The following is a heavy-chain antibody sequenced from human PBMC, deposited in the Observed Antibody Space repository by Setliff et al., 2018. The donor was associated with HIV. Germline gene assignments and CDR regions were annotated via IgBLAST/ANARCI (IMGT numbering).Heavy chain of an antibody. Sequence: GGSLRLSCAASGFTFSDHYMDWVRQAPGKGLEWVGRIKSKTDGGTTDYAAPVKGRFTISRDDSKNTLYLQMNSLKTEDTAVYYCTTIQKLTTPVDYWGQGTLVTVSS. CDR3: TTIQKLTTPVDY. D-gene: IGHD4-17*01. V-gene: IGHV3-15*01. CDR1: GFTFSDHY. J-gene: IGHJ4*02. CDR2: IKSKTDGGTT.